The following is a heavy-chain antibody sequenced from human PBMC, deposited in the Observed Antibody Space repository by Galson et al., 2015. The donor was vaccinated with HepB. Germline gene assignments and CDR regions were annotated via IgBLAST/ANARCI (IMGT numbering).Heavy chain of an antibody. CDR3: ATDLPFASITMVRGVAV. CDR2: FDPEDGET. J-gene: IGHJ6*02. Sequence: SVKVSCKVSGYTLTELSMHWVRQAPGKGLEWMGGFDPEDGETIYGQKFQGRVTMTEDTSTDTAYMELSSLRSEDTAVYYCATDLPFASITMVRGVAVWGQGTTVTVAS. V-gene: IGHV1-24*01. D-gene: IGHD3-10*01. CDR1: GYTLTELS.